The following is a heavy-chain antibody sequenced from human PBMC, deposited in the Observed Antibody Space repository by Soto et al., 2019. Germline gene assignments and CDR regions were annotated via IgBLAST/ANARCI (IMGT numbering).Heavy chain of an antibody. D-gene: IGHD6-13*01. CDR3: AQQLDGANFQH. Sequence: QVQLVQSGAEVKKPGASVKVSCKASGYTFTSYYMHWVRQAPGQGLEWMGIINPSGGSTSYAQKFQGRVTMTRDTSTNTVYMELSSLRSEDTAVYYCAQQLDGANFQHWGQGTLVTVSS. V-gene: IGHV1-46*01. CDR1: GYTFTSYY. CDR2: INPSGGST. J-gene: IGHJ1*01.